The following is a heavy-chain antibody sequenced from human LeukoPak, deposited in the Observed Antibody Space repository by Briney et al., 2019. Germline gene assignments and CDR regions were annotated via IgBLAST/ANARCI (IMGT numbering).Heavy chain of an antibody. D-gene: IGHD2-15*01. CDR2: IYTSGST. CDR3: ARGRYCSADICSGGDAFDI. Sequence: SETLSLTCTVSGGSISSYYWSWIRQPPRKGLEWIGYIYTSGSTNYNPSLKSRVTMSVDTSKNQFSMKLSSVTAADTAVYYCARGRYCSADICSGGDAFDIWGQGTMVSVSS. CDR1: GGSISSYY. V-gene: IGHV4-4*09. J-gene: IGHJ3*02.